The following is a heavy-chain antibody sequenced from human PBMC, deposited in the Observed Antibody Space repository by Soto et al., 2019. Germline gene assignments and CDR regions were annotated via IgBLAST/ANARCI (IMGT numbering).Heavy chain of an antibody. CDR3: AKFYGGNSAHTYTIDP. CDR2: INHSGST. CDR1: GGSFSGYY. Sequence: SETLSLTCAVYGGSFSGYYWSWIRQPPGKGLEWIGEINHSGSTNYNPSLKSRVTISIDTSKNQFSLKLSSVTAEDTAVYYCAKFYGGNSAHTYTIDPWGQGTLVTVSS. V-gene: IGHV4-34*01. J-gene: IGHJ5*02. D-gene: IGHD2-21*02.